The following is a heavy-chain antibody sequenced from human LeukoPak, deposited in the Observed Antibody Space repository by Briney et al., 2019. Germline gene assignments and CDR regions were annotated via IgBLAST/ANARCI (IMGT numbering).Heavy chain of an antibody. CDR1: GYTFTSYG. D-gene: IGHD3-3*01. CDR3: ARGYYDFWSGYYGPHDYYYYYMDV. J-gene: IGHJ6*03. Sequence: PSVKVSCKASGYTFTSYGISWVRQAPGQGLEWMGWISAYNGNTNYAQKLQGRVTMTTDTSTSTAYMELRSLRSDDTAVYYCARGYYDFWSGYYGPHDYYYYYMDVWGKGTTVTVSS. V-gene: IGHV1-18*01. CDR2: ISAYNGNT.